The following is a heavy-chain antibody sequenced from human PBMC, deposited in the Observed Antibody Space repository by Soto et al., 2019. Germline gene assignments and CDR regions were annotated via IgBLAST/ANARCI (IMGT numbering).Heavy chain of an antibody. Sequence: EVQLVESGGGLVQPGGSLRLSCAASGFTFSNYEMNWVRQAPGKGLEWVSYISSGGTSIYYEDSVKSRFTISRDNAWSSLYLQMNSLRDEDTAVYYCAREIYGEAFDFWGQGTPVTVSS. CDR2: ISSGGTSI. CDR3: AREIYGEAFDF. J-gene: IGHJ4*02. V-gene: IGHV3-48*03. D-gene: IGHD4-17*01. CDR1: GFTFSNYE.